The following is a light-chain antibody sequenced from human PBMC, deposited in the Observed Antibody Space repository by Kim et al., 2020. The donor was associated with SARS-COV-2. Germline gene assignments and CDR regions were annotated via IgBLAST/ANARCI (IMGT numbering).Light chain of an antibody. CDR2: YDS. J-gene: IGLJ1*01. V-gene: IGLV3-21*01. CDR1: NLAGHM. CDR3: QVWDTDTDDYV. Sequence: PGQTARVTCGGNNLAGHMVLWYQQKPGQAPARVIYYDSDRPSGIPERFSGSKAATTATLTISRVEAGDEADYYCQVWDTDTDDYVFGTGTKVTVL.